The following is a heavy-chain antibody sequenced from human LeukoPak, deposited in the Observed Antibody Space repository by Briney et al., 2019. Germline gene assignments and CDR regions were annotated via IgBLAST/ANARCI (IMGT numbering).Heavy chain of an antibody. CDR1: GGFFSGYY. Sequence: PSETLSLTCAVYGGFFSGYYRSWIRQPPGKGLEAIGEINHSGSTNYNPSLKSRVTISVDTSKNQFSLKLSSVTAAGTAVYYCARGRDGYNFDFDYWGQGTLVTVSS. CDR2: INHSGST. CDR3: ARGRDGYNFDFDY. D-gene: IGHD5-24*01. J-gene: IGHJ4*02. V-gene: IGHV4-34*01.